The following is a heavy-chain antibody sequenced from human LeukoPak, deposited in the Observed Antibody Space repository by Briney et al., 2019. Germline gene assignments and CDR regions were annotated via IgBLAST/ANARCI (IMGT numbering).Heavy chain of an antibody. CDR2: IKSKTDGGTT. J-gene: IGHJ4*01. V-gene: IGHV3-15*01. D-gene: IGHD6-13*01. CDR3: TTDRRSTSWYEAN. CDR1: GFTFSNAW. Sequence: GGSLRLSCAASGFTFSNAWMTWVRQAPGKGLEWVGRIKSKTDGGTTDYAAPVKGRFTISRDDSKNTLYLQMNSLKTEDTAVYYCTTDRRSTSWYEANWGHGALVTVSS.